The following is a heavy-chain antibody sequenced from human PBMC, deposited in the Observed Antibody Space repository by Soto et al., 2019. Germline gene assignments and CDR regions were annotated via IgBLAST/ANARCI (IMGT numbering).Heavy chain of an antibody. D-gene: IGHD1-26*01. J-gene: IGHJ5*02. CDR3: ARDLVGSAKATQPYNWFDP. V-gene: IGHV4-59*01. CDR1: GGSISSYY. CDR2: ISYSGTT. Sequence: SENLSLTCAVSGGSISSYYWSWIRQPPGKGLEWIGHISYSGTTNYNPSLQSRVTMSLDTSKNHFSLRLSSVTAADTAVYYCARDLVGSAKATQPYNWFDPWGQGTLVTVSS.